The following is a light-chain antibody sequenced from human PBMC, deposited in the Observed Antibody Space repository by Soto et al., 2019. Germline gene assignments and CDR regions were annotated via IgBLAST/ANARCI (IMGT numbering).Light chain of an antibody. CDR2: KAS. V-gene: IGKV1-5*03. CDR1: QSISSW. Sequence: DIQMTQSPSTLSASVGDRVTITCRASQSISSWLAWYQQKPGKAPKLLIYKASSLESGDPSRFSGGGSGTEFTLTISSLQPDDFATYYCQQYKSYPYTFGQGTKLEIK. J-gene: IGKJ2*01. CDR3: QQYKSYPYT.